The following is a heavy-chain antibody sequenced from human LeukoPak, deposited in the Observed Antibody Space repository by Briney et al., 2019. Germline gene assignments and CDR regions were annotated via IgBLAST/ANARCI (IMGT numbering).Heavy chain of an antibody. CDR2: INHSGST. Sequence: PSETLSLTCAVYGGSFSGYYWSWIRQPPGKGLEWIGEINHSGSTNYNPSLKSRVTISVDTSKNQFSLKLSSVTAADTAVYYCARQGSGMVTNYWGQGTLVTVSS. D-gene: IGHD5-24*01. V-gene: IGHV4-34*01. J-gene: IGHJ4*02. CDR1: GGSFSGYY. CDR3: ARQGSGMVTNY.